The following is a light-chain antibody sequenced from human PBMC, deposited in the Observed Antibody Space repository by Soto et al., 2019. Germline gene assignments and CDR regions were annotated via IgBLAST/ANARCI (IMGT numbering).Light chain of an antibody. Sequence: DIQMTQSPSSLYASVGDRVTITCQASQDINNYLNWYQQKPGKAPKLLIYDASNLETGVPSRFSGSGSGTEFTFTISSLQPEDIATYFCQQFDDVPLSFGPGTKVHIK. CDR2: DAS. J-gene: IGKJ3*01. V-gene: IGKV1-33*01. CDR3: QQFDDVPLS. CDR1: QDINNY.